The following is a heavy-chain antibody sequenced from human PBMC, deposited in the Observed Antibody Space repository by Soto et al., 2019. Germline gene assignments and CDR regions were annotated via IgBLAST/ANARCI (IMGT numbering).Heavy chain of an antibody. CDR2: INRDGGAQ. Sequence: GGSLRLSCEASGFIFSTHWMRWVRQAPGKGLEWVANINRDGGAQYYVGSVRGRFTVSRDNTRNPLYQQMNNARVEDTAMYYCAREGVGHLDREFEVWGQGTMVTVSS. V-gene: IGHV3-7*01. J-gene: IGHJ3*01. CDR3: AREGVGHLDREFEV. CDR1: GFIFSTHW. D-gene: IGHD1-26*01.